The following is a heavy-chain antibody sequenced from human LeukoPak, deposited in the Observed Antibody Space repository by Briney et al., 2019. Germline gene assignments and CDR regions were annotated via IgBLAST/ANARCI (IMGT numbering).Heavy chain of an antibody. V-gene: IGHV4-39*07. Sequence: SETLSLTCSVSGGSISSSSHYWDWIRQPPEEGLEWIGSIYYSGSTYYNPSLKSRVTISVDTSKNQFSLKLISVTAADTAVYYCAREDTGGLDYWGQGILVTVSP. J-gene: IGHJ4*02. CDR3: AREDTGGLDY. D-gene: IGHD2-8*02. CDR2: IYYSGST. CDR1: GGSISSSSHY.